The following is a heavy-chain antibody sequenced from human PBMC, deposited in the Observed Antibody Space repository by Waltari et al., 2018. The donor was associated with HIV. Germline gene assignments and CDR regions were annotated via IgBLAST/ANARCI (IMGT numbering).Heavy chain of an antibody. CDR2: ISPYNGNT. CDR1: GYTFTIYG. Sequence: QARLVQSGAEVKKPGASVKVSCKTSGYTFTIYGIIWVRQAPGQGLEWMGWISPYNGNTYYAQNLKGRVTLTTDSSRTAYMELRSLRSDDTAVYFCAREGYYYGSGTYAPPRYYGMDVWGQGTTVTVSS. D-gene: IGHD3-10*01. J-gene: IGHJ6*02. V-gene: IGHV1-18*01. CDR3: AREGYYYGSGTYAPPRYYGMDV.